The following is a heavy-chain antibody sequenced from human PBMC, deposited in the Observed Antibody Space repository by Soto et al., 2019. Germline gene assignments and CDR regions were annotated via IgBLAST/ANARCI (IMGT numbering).Heavy chain of an antibody. CDR2: ISAYNGNT. CDR1: GYTFTSYG. V-gene: IGHV1-18*01. D-gene: IGHD5-12*01. J-gene: IGHJ4*02. Sequence: QVQLVQSGAEVKKPGASVKVSCKASGYTFTSYGINWVRQAPGQGLEWMGWISAYNGNTHYAQKLQGRVTMTTDTSTSTADLELRRMGSDGTAVYYCARVHSGYPFPYWGQGTLVTVSS. CDR3: ARVHSGYPFPY.